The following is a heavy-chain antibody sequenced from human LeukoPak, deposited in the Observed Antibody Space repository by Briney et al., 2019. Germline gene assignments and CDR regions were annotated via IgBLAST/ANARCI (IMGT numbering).Heavy chain of an antibody. D-gene: IGHD1-26*01. Sequence: SETLSLTCAVSGVSITTTDFDWAWIRQPPGQGFEWIATISSSGKAYYYPSLMSRVTISVDTSKNPFSLDVTSVTAADTGLFYCARFKGGTGFDYWGRGILVIVS. CDR2: ISSSGKA. CDR3: ARFKGGTGFDY. CDR1: GVSITTTDFD. V-gene: IGHV4-39*01. J-gene: IGHJ4*02.